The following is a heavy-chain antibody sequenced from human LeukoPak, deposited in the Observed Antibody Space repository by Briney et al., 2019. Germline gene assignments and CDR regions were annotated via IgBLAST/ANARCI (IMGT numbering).Heavy chain of an antibody. Sequence: ASVKVSCKASGYTFTSYDINWVRQATGQGLEWMGWMNPNSGNTGYAQKFQGRVTITRNTSISTAYMELSSLRSEDTAVYYCARGRRSSSWYRITTYYGMDVWGQGTTVTVSS. CDR3: ARGRRSSSWYRITTYYGMDV. V-gene: IGHV1-8*03. CDR2: MNPNSGNT. CDR1: GYTFTSYD. D-gene: IGHD6-13*01. J-gene: IGHJ6*02.